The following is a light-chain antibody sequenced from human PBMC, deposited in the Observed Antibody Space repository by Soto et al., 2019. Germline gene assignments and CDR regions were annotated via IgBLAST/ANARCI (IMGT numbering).Light chain of an antibody. CDR1: QSVSSSY. J-gene: IGKJ1*01. CDR2: GAS. V-gene: IGKV3-20*01. CDR3: QQYGSSPGT. Sequence: DIVFTQSPGTLSLSPGERATISCRASQSVSSSYLAWYQQKPGQAPRLLIYGASSRATGIPDRFSASGSGRDFTLTISRLEPEEFAVYYWQQYGSSPGTFGQGTKVVIK.